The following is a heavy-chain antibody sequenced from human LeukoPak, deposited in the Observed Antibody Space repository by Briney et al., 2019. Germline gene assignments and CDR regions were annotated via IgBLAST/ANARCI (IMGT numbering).Heavy chain of an antibody. Sequence: SETLSLTCTVSGGSISSSSYCWGWLRQPPGKGLEWIGSIYYSGSTYYNPSLKSRVTISVDTSKNQFSLKLSSVTAADTAVYYCARASLGVIDYWGQGTLVTVSS. CDR1: GGSISSSSYC. V-gene: IGHV4-39*01. CDR3: ARASLGVIDY. CDR2: IYYSGST. J-gene: IGHJ4*02.